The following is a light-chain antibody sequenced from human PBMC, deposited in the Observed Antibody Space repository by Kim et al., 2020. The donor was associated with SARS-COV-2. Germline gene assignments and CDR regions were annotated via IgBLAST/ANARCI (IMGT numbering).Light chain of an antibody. CDR1: KLGDKY. CDR2: RDT. Sequence: SYELTQPPSVSVSPGQTATITCSGDKLGDKYTCWYQQKPGQSPVLVIYRDTRRPSGIPDRFSGSNSGNTATLTISGTQAMDEADYYCQTWETWDGSGVFGGGTKLTVL. J-gene: IGLJ3*02. CDR3: QTWETWDGSGV. V-gene: IGLV3-1*01.